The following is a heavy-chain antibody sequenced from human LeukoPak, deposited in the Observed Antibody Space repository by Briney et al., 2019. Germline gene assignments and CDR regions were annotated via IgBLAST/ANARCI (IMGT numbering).Heavy chain of an antibody. CDR3: ARRALSGYYYYMDV. Sequence: SETLSLTCTVSGGSISSSSYYWGWIRQPPGKGLEWIGSIYYSGSTYYNPSLKSRVTISVDTSKNQFSLKLSSVTAADTAVYYCARRALSGYYYYMDVWGKGTTVTISS. D-gene: IGHD3-3*01. J-gene: IGHJ6*03. CDR2: IYYSGST. V-gene: IGHV4-39*01. CDR1: GGSISSSSYY.